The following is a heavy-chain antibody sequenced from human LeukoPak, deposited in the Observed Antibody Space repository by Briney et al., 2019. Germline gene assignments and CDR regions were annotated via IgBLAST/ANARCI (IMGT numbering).Heavy chain of an antibody. Sequence: GASVKVSCTASGYTFTSYGISWVRQAPGQGLEWMGWISAYNGNTNYAQKLQGRVTMTTDTSTSTAYMELRSLRSDDTAVYYCARGLHTYCSGGSCYSLLDYWGQGTLVTVSS. CDR3: ARGLHTYCSGGSCYSLLDY. D-gene: IGHD2-15*01. CDR1: GYTFTSYG. CDR2: ISAYNGNT. J-gene: IGHJ4*02. V-gene: IGHV1-18*01.